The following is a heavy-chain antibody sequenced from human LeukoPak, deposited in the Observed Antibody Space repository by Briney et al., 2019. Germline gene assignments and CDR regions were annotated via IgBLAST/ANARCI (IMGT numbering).Heavy chain of an antibody. Sequence: GGSLRLSCAASGFTVSSNYMSWVRQAPGKGLEWVSVIYSGGSTYYADSVKGRITISRDNSKNTLYLQMNSLRAEDTAVYYCARESYDSSGYYCYWGQGTLVTVSS. CDR3: ARESYDSSGYYCY. CDR2: IYSGGST. D-gene: IGHD3-22*01. V-gene: IGHV3-53*01. J-gene: IGHJ4*02. CDR1: GFTVSSNY.